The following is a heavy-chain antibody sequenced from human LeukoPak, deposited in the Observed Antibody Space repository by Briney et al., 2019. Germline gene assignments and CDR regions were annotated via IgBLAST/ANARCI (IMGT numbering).Heavy chain of an antibody. D-gene: IGHD3-22*01. Sequence: ASVRLSCTASGYTFTRYYMHWVRQAPGQGLEWMGIINPSGGSTSYAQKFQGRVTMTTDTSTSTAYMELRSLRSDDTAVYYCARDQDYDTNNYSYYGGTDYWGQGTLVTVSS. CDR1: GYTFTRYY. V-gene: IGHV1-46*01. CDR2: INPSGGST. J-gene: IGHJ4*02. CDR3: ARDQDYDTNNYSYYGGTDY.